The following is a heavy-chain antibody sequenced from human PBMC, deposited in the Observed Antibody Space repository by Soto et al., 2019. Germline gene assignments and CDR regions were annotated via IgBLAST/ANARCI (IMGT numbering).Heavy chain of an antibody. CDR1: GFSFSSYG. CDR2: IWYDGSIK. V-gene: IGHV3-33*01. Sequence: QVQLVESGGGVVQPGRSLRLSCAASGFSFSSYGMHWVRQAPGKGLEWVAVIWYDGSIKKYADSVKGRFTISKDNSENALHLQMNSLSAEDTAVYYCARDTAGVDYWGQGTLVTVSS. CDR3: ARDTAGVDY. J-gene: IGHJ4*02. D-gene: IGHD2-8*01.